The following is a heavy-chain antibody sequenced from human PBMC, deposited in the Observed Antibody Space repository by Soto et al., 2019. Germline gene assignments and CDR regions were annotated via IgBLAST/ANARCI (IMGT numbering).Heavy chain of an antibody. CDR3: EKSDYYYYYGMDV. CDR1: GFSFADYA. J-gene: IGHJ6*02. Sequence: SLGLSFAACGFSFADYAMHWVGQAPGKGLEWVSGISWNSGSIGYADSVKGRFTISRDNAKNSLYLQMNSLRAEDTALYYCEKSDYYYYYGMDVCAQRTTVTVSS. CDR2: ISWNSGSI. V-gene: IGHV3-9*01.